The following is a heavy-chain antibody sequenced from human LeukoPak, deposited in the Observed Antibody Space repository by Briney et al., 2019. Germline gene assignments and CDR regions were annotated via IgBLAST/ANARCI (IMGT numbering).Heavy chain of an antibody. J-gene: IGHJ5*02. Sequence: SETLSLTCNVSGGSISRGRNYWSWIRQPAGKGLEWVGRFYPSGSTNYNPALKIRVTISVDTSKNQFSLKLSSVTAADTAVYYCARVDGSCSGGSCPSGNWFDPWGKGTLVTVSS. V-gene: IGHV4-61*02. CDR3: ARVDGSCSGGSCPSGNWFDP. CDR2: FYPSGST. D-gene: IGHD2-15*01. CDR1: GGSISRGRNY.